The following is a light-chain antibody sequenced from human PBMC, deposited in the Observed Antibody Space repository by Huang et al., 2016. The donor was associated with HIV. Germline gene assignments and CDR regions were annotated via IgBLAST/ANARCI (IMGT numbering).Light chain of an antibody. J-gene: IGKJ1*01. CDR2: GAS. CDR3: QQYNNWWT. Sequence: EIVMTQSPATLSVSPGERATLSCRASQTVSSNLAWYQQKPGQAPRLLIYGASTRATGIPARFSGSGSGTEFTLAISSLQSEDFGVYYCQQYNNWWTFGQGTKVKIK. CDR1: QTVSSN. V-gene: IGKV3-15*01.